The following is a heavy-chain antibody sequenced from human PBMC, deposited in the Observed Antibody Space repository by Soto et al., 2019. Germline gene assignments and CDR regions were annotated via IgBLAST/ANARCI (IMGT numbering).Heavy chain of an antibody. CDR1: GFSFTHFA. CDR3: AKEDYADRCDDYFDY. CDR2: IGASGDIP. D-gene: IGHD4-17*01. Sequence: PGGSLRLSSAASGFSFTHFAMSWVRQAPGKGLEWVAGIGASGDIPWYADSVKGRLSISRDNSKNTLYLQLNSLRFEDTAVYYCAKEDYADRCDDYFDYWGPGTLVTVSS. J-gene: IGHJ4*02. V-gene: IGHV3-23*01.